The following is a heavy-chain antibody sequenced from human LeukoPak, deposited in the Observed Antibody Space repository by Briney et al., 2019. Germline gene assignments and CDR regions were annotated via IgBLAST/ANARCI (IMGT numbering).Heavy chain of an antibody. CDR3: ARVKGYGDDDY. J-gene: IGHJ4*02. D-gene: IGHD4-17*01. CDR1: GFTFSSYS. CDR2: ISSSSSYI. V-gene: IGHV3-21*01. Sequence: GGSLRLSCAASGFTFSSYSMNWVRQAPGKGLEWVSSISSSSSYIYYADSVKGRFTISRDNAKNSLCLQMNSLRAEDTAVYYCARVKGYGDDDYWGQGTLVTVSS.